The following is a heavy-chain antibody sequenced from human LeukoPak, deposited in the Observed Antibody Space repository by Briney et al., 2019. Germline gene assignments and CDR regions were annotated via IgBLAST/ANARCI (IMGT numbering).Heavy chain of an antibody. CDR3: ARAGWELRNYYYYMDV. J-gene: IGHJ6*03. D-gene: IGHD1-26*01. CDR2: IIPILGIA. Sequence: SVKVSCKASGGTFSSYTISWVRQAPGQGLEWTGRIIPILGIANYAQKFQGRVTITADKSTSTAYMELSSLRSEDTAVYYCARAGWELRNYYYYMDVWGKGTTVTVSS. CDR1: GGTFSSYT. V-gene: IGHV1-69*02.